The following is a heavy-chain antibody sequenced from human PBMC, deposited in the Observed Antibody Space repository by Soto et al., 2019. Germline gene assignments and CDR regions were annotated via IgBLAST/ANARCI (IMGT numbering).Heavy chain of an antibody. Sequence: SVKVSCKASGGTFSSYAISWVRQAPGQGLEWMGGIIPIFGTANYAQKFQGSVTITADKSTSTAYMELSSLRSEDTAVYYCARVYLPYYYGSGEDYWGQGTLVTVSS. V-gene: IGHV1-69*06. CDR1: GGTFSSYA. CDR3: ARVYLPYYYGSGEDY. J-gene: IGHJ4*02. D-gene: IGHD3-10*01. CDR2: IIPIFGTA.